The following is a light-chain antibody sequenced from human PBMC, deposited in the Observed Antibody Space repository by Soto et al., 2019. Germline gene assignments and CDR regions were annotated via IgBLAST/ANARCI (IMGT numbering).Light chain of an antibody. V-gene: IGKV3-20*01. CDR3: QQYGSSPLT. Sequence: EIVLTQSPGTLSLSPGERATLSCRASQSVSSSYLAWYQQKPGQAPRLLIYGASSRATGIPDRFSGSGSGTDFTLTISRLEPGDFAVYYCQQYGSSPLTFSGGTKVEIK. CDR1: QSVSSSY. CDR2: GAS. J-gene: IGKJ4*01.